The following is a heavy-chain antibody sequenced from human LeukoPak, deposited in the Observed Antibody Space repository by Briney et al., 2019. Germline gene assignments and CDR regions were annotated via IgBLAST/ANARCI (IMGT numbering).Heavy chain of an antibody. CDR1: GFPFSYS. D-gene: IGHD2-21*01. J-gene: IGHJ4*02. Sequence: GGSLRLSCAASGFPFSYSMTWVRQAPGKGLEWVANIKHDGSEKNYVDSVKGRLTISRDNAKNSLYLQMNSLRAEDTAVYYCARNRRCCGEDYWGQGTQVTVSS. CDR3: ARNRRCCGEDY. V-gene: IGHV3-7*01. CDR2: IKHDGSEK.